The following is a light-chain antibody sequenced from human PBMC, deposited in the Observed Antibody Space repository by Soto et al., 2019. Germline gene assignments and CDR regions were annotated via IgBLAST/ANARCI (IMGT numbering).Light chain of an antibody. CDR3: QQYNSYWT. J-gene: IGKJ1*01. CDR2: KAS. CDR1: QSISSW. Sequence: DIQMTQSPSTLSSSVGDRVTITCRASQSISSWLAWYQQKPGKAPKLLIYKASSLDSGVPSRFSGSGSGTAFTLTISSLQPDDFANYYCQQYNSYWTFGQGTKVEIK. V-gene: IGKV1-5*03.